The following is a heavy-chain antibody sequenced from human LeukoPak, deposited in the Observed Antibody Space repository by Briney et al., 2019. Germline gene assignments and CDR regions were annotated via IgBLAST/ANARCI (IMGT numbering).Heavy chain of an antibody. CDR1: GGTFSSYA. V-gene: IGHV1-18*01. D-gene: IGHD5-18*01. Sequence: GASVKVSCKASGGTFSSYAISWVRQAPGQGLEWMGWISAYNGNTNYAQKLQGRVTMTTDTSTSTAYMELRSLRSDDTAVYYCARDGLGWIHHIQNWFDPWGQGTLVTVSS. CDR3: ARDGLGWIHHIQNWFDP. CDR2: ISAYNGNT. J-gene: IGHJ5*02.